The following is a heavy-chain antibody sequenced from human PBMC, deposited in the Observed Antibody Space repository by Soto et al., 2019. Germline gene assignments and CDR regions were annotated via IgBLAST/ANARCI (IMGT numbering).Heavy chain of an antibody. CDR3: VRGSGCSRFSCQYPFDY. CDR2: IYYSGNT. Sequence: SETLSLTCTVSGGSISSGGYYWSWIRQHPGKGLEWIGYIYYSGNTNYNPSLKSRVTISVDTSKNQFSLKLSSVTAADTAVYYCVRGSGCSRFSCQYPFDYWGQGTLVTVSS. CDR1: GGSISSGGYY. D-gene: IGHD2-2*01. V-gene: IGHV4-61*08. J-gene: IGHJ4*02.